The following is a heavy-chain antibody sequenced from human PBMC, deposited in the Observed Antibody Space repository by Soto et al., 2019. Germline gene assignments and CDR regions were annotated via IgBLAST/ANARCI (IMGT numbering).Heavy chain of an antibody. CDR1: GFTFSTYW. D-gene: IGHD3-3*02. CDR3: ARGAFHNYYVDS. J-gene: IGHJ4*02. V-gene: IGHV3-74*01. Sequence: EVQLVESGGDSVQPGGSLRLSCAASGFTFSTYWMHWVRQAPGEGLVWVSRIKGVGSSTSSADSVEGRFTISRDNAKNTVYLHMNSLRADDTAVYYCARGAFHNYYVDSWGQGTLVTVSS. CDR2: IKGVGSST.